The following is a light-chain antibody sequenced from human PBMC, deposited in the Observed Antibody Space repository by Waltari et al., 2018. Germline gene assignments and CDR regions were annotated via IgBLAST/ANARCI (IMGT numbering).Light chain of an antibody. Sequence: QTALTQSPSVSGSPGQSVALSCTGTSSDIGAYDRVSWYQQHPGEAPKLMIYEVTKRPSGVSYRFSGSKSGNTASLTISGLQADDEADYYCSSYANKGIFIFGGGTRLTVL. CDR3: SSYANKGIFI. J-gene: IGLJ2*01. V-gene: IGLV2-14*01. CDR1: SSDIGAYDR. CDR2: EVT.